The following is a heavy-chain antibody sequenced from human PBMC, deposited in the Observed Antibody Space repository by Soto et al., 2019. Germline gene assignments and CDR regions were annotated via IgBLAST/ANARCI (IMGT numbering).Heavy chain of an antibody. CDR1: GGSFSGYY. CDR3: ARGQSGYYYAYYYYGMDV. V-gene: IGHV4-34*01. CDR2: INHSGST. J-gene: IGHJ6*02. D-gene: IGHD3-22*01. Sequence: SETLSLTCAVYGGSFSGYYLSWIRQPPGKGLEWIGEINHSGSTNYNPSLKSRVTISVDTSKNQFSLKLSSVTAADTAVYYCARGQSGYYYAYYYYGMDVWGQGTTVTVSS.